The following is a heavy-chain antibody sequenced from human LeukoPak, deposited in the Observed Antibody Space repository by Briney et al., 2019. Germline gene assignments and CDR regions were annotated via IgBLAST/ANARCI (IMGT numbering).Heavy chain of an antibody. CDR2: IIPIFGTA. D-gene: IGHD3-10*01. Sequence: SVKVSCKASGGTFSSYAINWVRQAPGQGLEWMGGIIPIFGTANYAQKFQGRVTITADKSTSTAYMELSSLTSEDTAVYYCACDSGSGSYGGYWGQGTLVTVSS. V-gene: IGHV1-69*06. J-gene: IGHJ4*02. CDR1: GGTFSSYA. CDR3: ACDSGSGSYGGY.